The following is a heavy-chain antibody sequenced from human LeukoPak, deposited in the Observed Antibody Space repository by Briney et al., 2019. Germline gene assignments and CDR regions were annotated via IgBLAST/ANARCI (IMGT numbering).Heavy chain of an antibody. J-gene: IGHJ4*02. CDR3: TTGYYDFWSGYYTN. CDR1: VFTFSNAC. CDR2: IKSKTDGGTT. D-gene: IGHD3-3*01. V-gene: IGHV3-15*01. Sequence: GGSLRLSCAASVFTFSNACMIWVRHSPGKGLGWLGRIKSKTDGGTTDYAAPVKGRFTISRDDSKNTLYLQMNSLKTEDTAVYYCTTGYYDFWSGYYTNWGQGTLVTVSA.